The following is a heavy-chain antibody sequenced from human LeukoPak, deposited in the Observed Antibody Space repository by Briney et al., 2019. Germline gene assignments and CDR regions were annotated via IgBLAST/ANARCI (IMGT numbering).Heavy chain of an antibody. Sequence: SETLSLTCTVSGGSIGSYYWSWIRQPAGKGLEWIGRIYTSGSTNYNPSLKSRVTMSVDTSKNQFSLKLSSVTAADTAVYYCARYYDSSGYNWFDPWGQGTLVTVSS. CDR3: ARYYDSSGYNWFDP. CDR2: IYTSGST. J-gene: IGHJ5*02. V-gene: IGHV4-4*07. D-gene: IGHD3-22*01. CDR1: GGSIGSYY.